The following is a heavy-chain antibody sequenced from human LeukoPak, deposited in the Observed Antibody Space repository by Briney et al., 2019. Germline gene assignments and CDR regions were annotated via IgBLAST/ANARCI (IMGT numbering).Heavy chain of an antibody. J-gene: IGHJ4*02. CDR2: IYSSGST. Sequence: SSETLSLTCTVSGGSISSYYRSWIRQPAGKGLEWIGRIYSSGSTNYNPSLKSRVTMSVDTSKNQFSLKLTSVTAADTAVYYCARDMIDSGNYYPISDYWGQGTLVTVSS. V-gene: IGHV4-4*07. D-gene: IGHD3-10*01. CDR3: ARDMIDSGNYYPISDY. CDR1: GGSISSYY.